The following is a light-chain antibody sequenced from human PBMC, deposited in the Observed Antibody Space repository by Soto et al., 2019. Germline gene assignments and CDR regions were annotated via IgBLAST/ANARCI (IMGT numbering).Light chain of an antibody. J-gene: IGLJ1*01. V-gene: IGLV2-14*01. CDR3: GSYTSTDTPFG. CDR2: EVN. CDR1: STDVGGYNY. Sequence: QSVLAQPSSVSGSPGQSITISCTGTSTDVGGYNYVSWYQHHPGKGPKLIIYEVNNRPSGVSDRFSGSKSGNKASPTISNLEAEDESDYYCGSYTSTDTPFGFGTGTKVTVL.